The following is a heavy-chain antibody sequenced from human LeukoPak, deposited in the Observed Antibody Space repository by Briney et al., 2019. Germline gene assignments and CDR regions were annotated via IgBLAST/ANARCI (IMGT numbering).Heavy chain of an antibody. CDR1: GGSFSGYY. CDR2: INHSGST. J-gene: IGHJ4*02. Sequence: PSETLSLTCAVYGGSFSGYYWSWIRQPPGKGLEWIGEINHSGSTNYNPSLKSRVTISVDTSKNQFSLKLSSVTAADTAVYYCARALGGYSSSWYWDYWGQGTLVTVSS. D-gene: IGHD6-13*01. CDR3: ARALGGYSSSWYWDY. V-gene: IGHV4-34*01.